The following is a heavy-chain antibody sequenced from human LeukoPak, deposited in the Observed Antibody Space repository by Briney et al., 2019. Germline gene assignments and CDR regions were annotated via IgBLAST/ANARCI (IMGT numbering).Heavy chain of an antibody. J-gene: IGHJ3*02. CDR1: GGSFSSHY. V-gene: IGHV4-59*11. CDR2: ISYIGST. Sequence: SETLSLTCTVSGGSFSSHYWSWIRQPPGKGLEWIGYISYIGSTNYNPSLKSRVTILVDTSKKQFSLKLSSVTAADTAVYYCARDPTTVTKGLDIWGQGTMVTVSS. D-gene: IGHD4-17*01. CDR3: ARDPTTVTKGLDI.